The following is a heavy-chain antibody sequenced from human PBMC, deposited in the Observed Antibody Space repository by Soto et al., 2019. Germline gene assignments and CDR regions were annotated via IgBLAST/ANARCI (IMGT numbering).Heavy chain of an antibody. CDR1: GGSISSYY. V-gene: IGHV4-59*01. Sequence: SETLSLTCTVSGGSISSYYWSWIRQSPGKGLEWIGYIYYSGSTKSNPSLKSRVTISVDTSRNQVSLKLSSVTAADTAVYYCARCLWFGDPLRDYYYYMDVWGKGTTVTVSS. J-gene: IGHJ6*03. D-gene: IGHD3-10*01. CDR2: IYYSGST. CDR3: ARCLWFGDPLRDYYYYMDV.